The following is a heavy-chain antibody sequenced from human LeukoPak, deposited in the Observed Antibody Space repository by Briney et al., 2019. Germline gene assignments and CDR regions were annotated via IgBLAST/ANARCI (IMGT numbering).Heavy chain of an antibody. J-gene: IGHJ4*02. CDR3: ARDTEGATDY. CDR1: GFTFSTYS. CDR2: ISSSSSII. Sequence: GGSLRLSCAASGFTFSTYSMNWVRQAPGKGLEWVSYISSSSSIINYAESVRGRFTVSRDNAKNLLYLQMNSLRAEDTAVYYWARDTEGATDYWGQGTLVTVSS. V-gene: IGHV3-48*04. D-gene: IGHD1-26*01.